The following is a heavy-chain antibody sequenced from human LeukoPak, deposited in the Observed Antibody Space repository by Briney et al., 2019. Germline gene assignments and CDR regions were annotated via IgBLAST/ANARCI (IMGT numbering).Heavy chain of an antibody. CDR3: AKARYNWNDAGVDY. D-gene: IGHD1-20*01. J-gene: IGHJ4*02. Sequence: GSLRLSCAASGFTLSSYAMSWVRQAPGKGLEWVSAISGSGGSTYYADSVKGRFTISRDNSKNTLYLQMNSLRAEDTAVYYCAKARYNWNDAGVDYWGQGTLVTVSS. CDR2: ISGSGGST. V-gene: IGHV3-23*01. CDR1: GFTLSSYA.